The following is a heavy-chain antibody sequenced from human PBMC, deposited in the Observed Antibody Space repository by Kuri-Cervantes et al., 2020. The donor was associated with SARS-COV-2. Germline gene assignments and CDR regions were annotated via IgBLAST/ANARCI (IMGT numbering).Heavy chain of an antibody. D-gene: IGHD2-8*01. V-gene: IGHV4-59*12. J-gene: IGHJ4*02. CDR1: GGSISSYY. Sequence: SETLSLTCTVSGGSISSYYWSWIRQPPGKGLEWVGYIYYSGSTSYNPSLKSRVTISVDTSKNQFSLKLSSVTAADTAVYYCAREGLMGTMDYWGQGTLVTVSS. CDR3: AREGLMGTMDY. CDR2: IYYSGST.